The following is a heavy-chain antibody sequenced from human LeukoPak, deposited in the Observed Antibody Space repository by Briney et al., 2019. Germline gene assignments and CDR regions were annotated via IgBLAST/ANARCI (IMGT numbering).Heavy chain of an antibody. CDR2: INPNSGGT. CDR1: GYTFTGYY. J-gene: IGHJ6*03. CDR3: ARGRSIVGATSYYYYYMDV. Sequence: ASVKVSCKASGYTFTGYYMHWVRQAPGQGLEWMGRINPNSGGTNYAQKFQGRVTMTRDTSISTAYMELSRLRSDDTAAYYCARGRSIVGATSYYYYYMDVWGKGTTVTVSS. D-gene: IGHD1-26*01. V-gene: IGHV1-2*06.